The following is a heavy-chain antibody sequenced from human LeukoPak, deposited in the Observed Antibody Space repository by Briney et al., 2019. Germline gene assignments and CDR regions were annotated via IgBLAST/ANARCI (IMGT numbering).Heavy chain of an antibody. D-gene: IGHD3-16*02. CDR3: GYTNNFYH. CDR2: IKHDGREK. Sequence: PGESLRLSCVASGLTFSGQWLNWVRQAPGQGLEWVANIKHDGREKYYVDSVKGRFTISRDDGQNSLSLPMNTVRAEDTAVYYCGYTNNFYHWGQGALVVVSA. CDR1: GLTFSGQW. J-gene: IGHJ4*02. V-gene: IGHV3-7*01.